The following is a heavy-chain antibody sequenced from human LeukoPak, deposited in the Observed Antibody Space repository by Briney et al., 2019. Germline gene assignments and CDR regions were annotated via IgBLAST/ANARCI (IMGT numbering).Heavy chain of an antibody. CDR1: GFTFSVFW. D-gene: IGHD5-18*01. J-gene: IGHJ4*02. CDR2: ISPDGRST. CDR3: AMGYKSAYSWDY. V-gene: IGHV3-74*01. Sequence: GGSLRLSCAASGFTFSVFWMFWVRHAPGQGLVWVSHISPDGRSTNYADSVKGRFTISRDNARNTLYLQLNSLTAEDTAVYYCAMGYKSAYSWDYWGQGTLVTVSS.